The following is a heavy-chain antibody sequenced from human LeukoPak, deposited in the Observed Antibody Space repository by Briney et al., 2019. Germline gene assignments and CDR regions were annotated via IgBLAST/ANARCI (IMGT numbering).Heavy chain of an antibody. CDR2: IYPGDSDT. J-gene: IGHJ4*02. Sequence: PGESLKISCKGSGYSFTSYWIGWVRQMPGKGVEWMGIIYPGDSDTRYSPSFQGQDTISADKSSSTAYLQWRSRKASDTAMYYCARQAVSYFDYWGQGTLVTVSS. V-gene: IGHV5-51*01. D-gene: IGHD3-16*02. CDR3: ARQAVSYFDY. CDR1: GYSFTSYW.